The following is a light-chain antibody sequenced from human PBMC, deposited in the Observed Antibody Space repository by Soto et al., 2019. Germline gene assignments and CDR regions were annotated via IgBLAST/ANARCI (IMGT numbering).Light chain of an antibody. CDR2: DAS. V-gene: IGKV1-5*01. CDR3: QQYNSPERA. Sequence: DIQMTQSPSTLSASVGDRVTINCRASQSISNWLAWYQQRPGKVPNLLIYDASNLATGVPSRFRGSGSGTEFTLTISSLQPDDFATYYCQQYNSPERAFGQGTRVEI. CDR1: QSISNW. J-gene: IGKJ1*01.